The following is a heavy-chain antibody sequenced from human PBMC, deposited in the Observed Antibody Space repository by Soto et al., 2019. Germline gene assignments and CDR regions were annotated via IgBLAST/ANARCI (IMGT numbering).Heavy chain of an antibody. J-gene: IGHJ6*02. Sequence: GGSLRLSCAASGFTFSSYAMSWVRQAPGKGLEWVSAISGSGGSTYYADSVKGRFTISRDNSKNTLYLQMNSLRAEDTAVYYCAKGVQLWLAFDYYYGMDVWGQGTTVTVSS. D-gene: IGHD5-18*01. CDR3: AKGVQLWLAFDYYYGMDV. CDR1: GFTFSSYA. V-gene: IGHV3-23*01. CDR2: ISGSGGST.